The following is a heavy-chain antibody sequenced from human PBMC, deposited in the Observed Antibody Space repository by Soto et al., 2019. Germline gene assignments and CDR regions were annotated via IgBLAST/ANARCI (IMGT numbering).Heavy chain of an antibody. CDR1: GFTFSSYA. Sequence: QVQLVESGGGVVQPGRSLKLSCADSGFTFSSYAMHWVRQAPGKGLEWVAIISYDGSIKYYADSVKGRFTISRDNSKNSMHLQMNSLRAEDTAVYYRARDLSGYGYDYWGQGTLVIVSS. V-gene: IGHV3-30*04. CDR3: ARDLSGYGYDY. J-gene: IGHJ4*02. CDR2: ISYDGSIK. D-gene: IGHD5-18*01.